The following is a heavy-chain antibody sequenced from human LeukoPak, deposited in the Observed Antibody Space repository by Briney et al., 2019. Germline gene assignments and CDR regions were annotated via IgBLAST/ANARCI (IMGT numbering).Heavy chain of an antibody. J-gene: IGHJ4*02. V-gene: IGHV3-7*03. Sequence: GGSLRLSCAASGFTFSSYWMSWVRQAPGKGLEWVANIKQDGSEKYYVDSVKGRFTISRDNAKNSLDLQMNSLRAEDTAVYYCAREASYDRSGYLYYFDSWGQGTLVTVSS. CDR3: AREASYDRSGYLYYFDS. D-gene: IGHD3-22*01. CDR2: IKQDGSEK. CDR1: GFTFSSYW.